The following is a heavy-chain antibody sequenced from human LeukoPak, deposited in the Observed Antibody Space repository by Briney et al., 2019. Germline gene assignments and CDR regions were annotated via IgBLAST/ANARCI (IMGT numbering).Heavy chain of an antibody. Sequence: PSETLSLTCAVSGGSISSGGYYWSWIRQPPGKGLEWIGDIYHSGSTYNNPSLKSRVTISVDRSKNQFSLKLSSVPAADTAVYYGARDHPLLCQAFDIWGQGTMVTVSS. V-gene: IGHV4-30-2*01. J-gene: IGHJ3*02. D-gene: IGHD3-10*01. CDR3: ARDHPLLCQAFDI. CDR1: GGSISSGGYY. CDR2: IYHSGST.